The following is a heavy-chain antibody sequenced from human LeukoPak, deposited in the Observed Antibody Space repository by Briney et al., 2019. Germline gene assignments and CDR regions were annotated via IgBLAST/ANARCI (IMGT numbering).Heavy chain of an antibody. Sequence: PGGSLRLSCAASGFTFSGSAMHWVRQAPGKGLEWVAVISYDGSNKYYADSVKGRFTISRDNSKNTLYLQMNSLRAEDTAVYYCARGMNDYGDYDGGWGQGTLVTVSS. CDR2: ISYDGSNK. CDR1: GFTFSGSA. D-gene: IGHD4-17*01. V-gene: IGHV3-30-3*01. CDR3: ARGMNDYGDYDGG. J-gene: IGHJ4*02.